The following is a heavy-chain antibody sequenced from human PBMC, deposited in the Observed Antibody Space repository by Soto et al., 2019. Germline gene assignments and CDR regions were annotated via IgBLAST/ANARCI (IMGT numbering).Heavy chain of an antibody. V-gene: IGHV1-69*01. CDR3: ARDPPDYGDYTGYFDL. CDR1: GVTFSSYA. D-gene: IGHD4-17*01. Sequence: QVQLVQSGAEVKKPGSSVKVSCKASGVTFSSYAISWVRQAPGQGLEWMGGIIPIFGTANYAQKFQGRVTITADESTSTAYMELSSLRSEDTAVYYCARDPPDYGDYTGYFDLWGRGTLVTVSS. J-gene: IGHJ2*01. CDR2: IIPIFGTA.